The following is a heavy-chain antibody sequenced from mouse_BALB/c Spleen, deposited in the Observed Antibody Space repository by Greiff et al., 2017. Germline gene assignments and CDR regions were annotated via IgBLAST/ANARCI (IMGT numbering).Heavy chain of an antibody. V-gene: IGHV5-4*02. Sequence: EVNLVESGGGLVQPGGSLKLSCAASGFTFSDYYMYWVRQTPEKRLEWVATISDGGSYTYYPDSVKGRFTISRDNAKNNLYLQMSSLKSEDTAMYYCARDGSYAMDYWGQGTSVTVSS. CDR1: GFTFSDYY. CDR3: ARDGSYAMDY. J-gene: IGHJ4*01. CDR2: ISDGGSYT. D-gene: IGHD2-2*01.